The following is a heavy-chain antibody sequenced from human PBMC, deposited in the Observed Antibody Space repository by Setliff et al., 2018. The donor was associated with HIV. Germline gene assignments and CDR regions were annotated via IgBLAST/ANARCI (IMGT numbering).Heavy chain of an antibody. CDR2: IYYSGST. CDR1: GDSISSYY. V-gene: IGHV4-59*01. CDR3: AKQVGNKVLFDS. Sequence: SETLSLTCTVSGDSISSYYWSWIRQPPGKGLEWIGYIYYSGSTNYNPSLKSRVTISVDTSKNQLSLKLSSVTAADTAVYYCAKQVGNKVLFDSWGQGTLVTVSS. D-gene: IGHD7-27*01. J-gene: IGHJ4*02.